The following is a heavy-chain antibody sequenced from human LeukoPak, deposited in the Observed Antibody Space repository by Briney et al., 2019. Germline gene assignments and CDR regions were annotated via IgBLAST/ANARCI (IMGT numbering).Heavy chain of an antibody. V-gene: IGHV4-59*01. J-gene: IGHJ6*02. Sequence: PSETLSLTCTVSGDSISSYYWSWIRQPPGKGLEWIGYIYYSGSTNYNPSLKSRVTISVDTSKNQFSLKLSSVTAADTAVYYCARAERPYYYYGMDVWGQGTTVTVSS. CDR2: IYYSGST. D-gene: IGHD1-1*01. CDR3: ARAERPYYYYGMDV. CDR1: GDSISSYY.